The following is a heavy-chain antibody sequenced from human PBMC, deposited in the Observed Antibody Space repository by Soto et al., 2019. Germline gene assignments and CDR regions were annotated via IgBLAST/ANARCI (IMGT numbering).Heavy chain of an antibody. CDR2: IYYSGST. CDR3: ARTVWGTVTTGSWFDP. Sequence: SETLSLTCTVSGVSISSYYWSWIRQPPGKGLEWIGYIYYSGSTNYNPSLKSRVTISVDTSKNQFSLKLSSVTAADTAVYYCARTVWGTVTTGSWFDPWGQGTLVTVSS. J-gene: IGHJ5*02. CDR1: GVSISSYY. D-gene: IGHD4-17*01. V-gene: IGHV4-59*01.